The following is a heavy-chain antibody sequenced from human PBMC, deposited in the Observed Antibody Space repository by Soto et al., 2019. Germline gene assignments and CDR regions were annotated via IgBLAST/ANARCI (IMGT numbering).Heavy chain of an antibody. Sequence: PGGSPRLSCAASGFTFSTYTMHWVRQTPAKGLEWVAVTSNDGNTKYYADSVKGRFSISRDNSKNTLYLQMNSLGDDDTAIYYCARDKVRGHPDYLDYWGQGTLVTVSS. CDR2: TSNDGNTK. V-gene: IGHV3-30-3*01. D-gene: IGHD3-10*01. CDR1: GFTFSTYT. CDR3: ARDKVRGHPDYLDY. J-gene: IGHJ4*02.